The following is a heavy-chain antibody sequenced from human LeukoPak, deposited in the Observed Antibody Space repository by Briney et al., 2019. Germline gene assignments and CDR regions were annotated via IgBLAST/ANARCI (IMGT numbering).Heavy chain of an antibody. J-gene: IGHJ4*02. CDR3: VRGGSSSFYYFDY. CDR2: INPNSGGI. V-gene: IGHV1-2*02. Sequence: GASVKVSCKASGYTFTDYYIHWVRQAPGQGLEWMAWINPNSGGINHAQKFQGRVTMTRDTSISTAYMELSSLRSDDTAVYYCVRGGSSSFYYFDYWGQGTLVTVSS. D-gene: IGHD6-13*01. CDR1: GYTFTDYY.